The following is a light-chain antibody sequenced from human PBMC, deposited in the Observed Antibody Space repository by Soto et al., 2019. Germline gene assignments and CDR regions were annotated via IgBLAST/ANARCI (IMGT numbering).Light chain of an antibody. CDR1: RADIGAYDY. V-gene: IGLV2-14*01. CDR2: EVT. Sequence: QSALTQPASVSGSPGQSITISCAGTRADIGAYDYVSWYQQHPGNAPKLLVYEVTNRPSGVSDRFSGSKSGNTASLTISGLQAEDEADYYCNSYTNSSAVVFGGGTQLTVL. J-gene: IGLJ2*01. CDR3: NSYTNSSAVV.